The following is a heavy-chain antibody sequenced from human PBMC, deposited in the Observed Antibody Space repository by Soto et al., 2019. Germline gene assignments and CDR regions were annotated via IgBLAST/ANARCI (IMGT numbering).Heavy chain of an antibody. D-gene: IGHD3-10*01. CDR1: GGTFNSYG. J-gene: IGHJ4*02. Sequence: QAHLAQSVAEVKKPGYWVTGYCKASGGTFNSYGISWVRQAPGQGLDWMGVIFPLSGTVNYAQKFPGRVSITADKSTSTAYMDHNSMRSDDTAVYYCARVRVIRGVIPSHFGLWGQGTQVSVSS. CDR3: ARVRVIRGVIPSHFGL. CDR2: IFPLSGTV. V-gene: IGHV1-69*06.